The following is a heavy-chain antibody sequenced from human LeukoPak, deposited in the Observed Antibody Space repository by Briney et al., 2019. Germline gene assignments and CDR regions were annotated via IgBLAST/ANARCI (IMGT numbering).Heavy chain of an antibody. CDR1: GGSFSGYY. CDR3: ARGRIAAAEAHYFDY. D-gene: IGHD6-13*01. V-gene: IGHV4-34*01. Sequence: SETLSLTCAVYGGSFSGYYWSWIRQPPGKGLEWIGEINHSGSTNYNPSLKSRDTISVDTSKNQFSLKLSSVTAADTAVYYCARGRIAAAEAHYFDYWGQGTLVTVSS. CDR2: INHSGST. J-gene: IGHJ4*02.